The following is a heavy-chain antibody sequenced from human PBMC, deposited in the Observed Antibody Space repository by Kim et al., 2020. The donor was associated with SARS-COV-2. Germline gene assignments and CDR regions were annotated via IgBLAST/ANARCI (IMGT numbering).Heavy chain of an antibody. CDR2: ISGSGGST. D-gene: IGHD1-26*01. CDR1: GFTFSSYA. CDR3: VKGEGKGRVGKGAGPFFYYYGMDV. Sequence: GGSLRLSCAASGFTFSSYAMTWVRQAPGKGLEWVSAISGSGGSTYYADSVKGRFTISRDNSKSTLFLQMNSLRVDDTAVYDCVKGEGKGRVGKGAGPFFYYYGMDVWGQGTTVTVSS. V-gene: IGHV3-23*01. J-gene: IGHJ6*02.